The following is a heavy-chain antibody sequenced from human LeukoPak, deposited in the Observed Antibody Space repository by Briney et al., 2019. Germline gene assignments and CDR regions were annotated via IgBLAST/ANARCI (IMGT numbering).Heavy chain of an antibody. Sequence: PGGSLRLSCEASGFTFSRYWMHWVRQAPGKGLVWVSRIKSDGKTNYADSVKGRFTISRDNAKNTVSLQMDSLRAEDPGVYYCARAPSEVGGYYPEYFRHWGQGTLVTVSS. CDR3: ARAPSEVGGYYPEYFRH. CDR1: GFTFSRYW. J-gene: IGHJ1*01. D-gene: IGHD3-22*01. CDR2: IKSDGKT. V-gene: IGHV3-74*01.